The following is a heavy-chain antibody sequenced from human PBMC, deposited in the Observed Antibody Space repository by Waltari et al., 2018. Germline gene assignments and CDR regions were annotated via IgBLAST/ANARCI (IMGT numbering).Heavy chain of an antibody. CDR2: INHSGST. CDR3: ASHRTRHPFYYFDY. CDR1: GGSFSGYY. V-gene: IGHV4-34*01. D-gene: IGHD2-2*01. J-gene: IGHJ4*02. Sequence: QVQLQQWGAGLLQPSETLSLTCAVYGGSFSGYYWSWLGQPPGKGLEWIGEINHSGSTNYNPSLKSRVTISVDTSKNQFSPKLSSVTAADTAVYYCASHRTRHPFYYFDYWGQGTLVTVSS.